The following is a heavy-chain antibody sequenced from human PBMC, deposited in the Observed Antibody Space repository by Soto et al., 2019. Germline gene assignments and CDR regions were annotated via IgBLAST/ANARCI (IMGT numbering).Heavy chain of an antibody. V-gene: IGHV1-58*01. CDR3: AADYYDTNGYYYDY. CDR1: GFTFTSSA. J-gene: IGHJ4*02. Sequence: AASVKVSCKASGFTFTSSAVQWVRQARGQRLEWIGWIVVVSGNTNYAQKFQERVTITRDMSTSTAYMELSSLRSEDTAVYYCAADYYDTNGYYYDYWGQGTLVTVSS. CDR2: IVVVSGNT. D-gene: IGHD3-22*01.